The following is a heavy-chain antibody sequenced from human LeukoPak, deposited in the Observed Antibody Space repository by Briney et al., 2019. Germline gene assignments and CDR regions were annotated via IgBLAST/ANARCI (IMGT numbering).Heavy chain of an antibody. D-gene: IGHD2-15*01. CDR1: GGSFSGYY. V-gene: IGHV4-34*01. Sequence: SETLSLTCAVYGGSFSGYYWSWIRQPPGKGLEWIGSIYYSGSTYYNPSLKSRVTISIDMSKNQFSLKLSSVTATDTAVYYCARLVCGGGSCPAEFDYWGQGTLVTVSS. CDR2: IYYSGST. J-gene: IGHJ4*02. CDR3: ARLVCGGGSCPAEFDY.